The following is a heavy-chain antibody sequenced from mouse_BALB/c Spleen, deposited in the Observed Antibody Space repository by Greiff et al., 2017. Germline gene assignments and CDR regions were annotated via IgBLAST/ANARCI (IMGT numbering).Heavy chain of an antibody. CDR3: GRGLPFAY. V-gene: IGHV1-7*01. Sequence: QVQLQQSGAELAKPGASVKMSCKASGYTFTSYWMHWVKQRPGQGLEWIGYINPSTGYTEYNQKFKDKATLTADKSSSTAYMQLSSLTSEDSAVYYCGRGLPFAYWGQGTLVTGSA. CDR2: INPSTGYT. CDR1: GYTFTSYW. J-gene: IGHJ3*01. D-gene: IGHD2-2*01.